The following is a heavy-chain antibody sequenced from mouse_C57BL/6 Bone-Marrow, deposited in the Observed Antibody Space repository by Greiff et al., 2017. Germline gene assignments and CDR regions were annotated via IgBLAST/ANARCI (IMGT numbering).Heavy chain of an antibody. CDR1: GYTFTRYW. V-gene: IGHV1-55*01. Sequence: LQQPGAELVKPGASVKMSCKASGYTFTRYWITWVKQRPGQGLEWIGDIYPGSGSTNYNEKFKSKATLTVDTSSSTAYMQLSSLTSEDSAVYYCARRDYYGSSSYYFDYWGQGTTLTVSS. CDR3: ARRDYYGSSSYYFDY. D-gene: IGHD1-1*01. CDR2: IYPGSGST. J-gene: IGHJ2*01.